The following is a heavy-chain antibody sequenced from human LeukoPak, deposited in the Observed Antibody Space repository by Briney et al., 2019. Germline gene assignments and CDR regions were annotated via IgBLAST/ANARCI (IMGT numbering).Heavy chain of an antibody. V-gene: IGHV1-2*02. CDR1: GYTFTYYY. CDR3: ARPNSSGYYASLFDY. CDR2: IDPNSGGT. D-gene: IGHD3-22*01. Sequence: ASVKVSCKAFGYTFTYYYIHWVRQAPGQGLEWMGWIDPNSGGTNSPQKFQGRVTMTRDMSTSTVYMELSSLRSEDTAVYYCARPNSSGYYASLFDYWGQGTLVTVSS. J-gene: IGHJ4*02.